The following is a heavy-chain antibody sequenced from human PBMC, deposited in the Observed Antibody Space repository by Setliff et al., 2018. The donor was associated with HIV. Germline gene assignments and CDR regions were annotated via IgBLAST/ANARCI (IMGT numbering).Heavy chain of an antibody. D-gene: IGHD3-10*01. CDR2: ISYDGKKK. V-gene: IGHV3-30*04. Sequence: SCEASGFTFSSYAMHWVRQAPGKGLEWAAVISYDGKKKLYADSVKGRFTVSRDNSKNSLYLQMNSLRVEDTAVYYCARDYLYYNMYNGSPVYGMDVWGQGTTVTVSS. J-gene: IGHJ6*02. CDR3: ARDYLYYNMYNGSPVYGMDV. CDR1: GFTFSSYA.